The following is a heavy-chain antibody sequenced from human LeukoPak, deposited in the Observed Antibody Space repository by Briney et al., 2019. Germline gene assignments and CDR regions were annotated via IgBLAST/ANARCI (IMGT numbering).Heavy chain of an antibody. D-gene: IGHD3/OR15-3a*01. Sequence: GGSLRLSCAASGFTFSSYEMNWVRQAPGKGXXWVAYISRGGTAIYAESVKGRFTISSDNAKNSLYLQMNSLRAEDTAVYYCARPSPGWTQNYWGQGTLVTVSS. CDR2: ISRGGTAI. J-gene: IGHJ4*02. V-gene: IGHV3-48*03. CDR1: GFTFSSYE. CDR3: ARPSPGWTQNY.